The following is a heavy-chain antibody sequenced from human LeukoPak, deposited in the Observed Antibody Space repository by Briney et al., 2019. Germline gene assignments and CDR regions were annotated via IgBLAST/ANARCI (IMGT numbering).Heavy chain of an antibody. CDR3: ARLELAAAGPFDY. D-gene: IGHD6-13*01. V-gene: IGHV4-59*08. J-gene: IGHJ4*02. CDR2: IYYSGST. CDR1: GGSISSYY. Sequence: SETLSLTCTVSGGSISSYYWSWIRQPPGKGLEWIGYIYYSGSTNYNPSLKSRVTISVDTSKNQFSLKLSSVTAADTAVYYCARLELAAAGPFDYWGQGTLVTVSS.